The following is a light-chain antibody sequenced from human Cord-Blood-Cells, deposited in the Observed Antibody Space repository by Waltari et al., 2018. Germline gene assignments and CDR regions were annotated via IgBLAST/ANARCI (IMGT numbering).Light chain of an antibody. Sequence: QSALTHPRSVSGSPGQSVTISCPGTSSNFGGSTYVSWYQQHPAKAPKLMLYDVSKRPSGVPDRFSGSKSGNTASLTISGLQAEDEADYYCCSYAGSYVFGTGTKVTVL. V-gene: IGLV2-11*01. CDR1: SSNFGGSTY. J-gene: IGLJ1*01. CDR3: CSYAGSYV. CDR2: DVS.